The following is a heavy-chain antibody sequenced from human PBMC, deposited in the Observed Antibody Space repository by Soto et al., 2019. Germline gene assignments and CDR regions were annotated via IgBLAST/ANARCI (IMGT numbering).Heavy chain of an antibody. CDR2: IYFSGNT. D-gene: IGHD6-13*01. J-gene: IGHJ6*02. V-gene: IGHV4-30-4*01. CDR1: GGSISSADYY. CDR3: RRSSRYSTDV. Sequence: SETLSLTCTVSGGSISSADYYWSWIRQSPGKGLEWIGYIYFSGNTYYNPSLKSRVSMSLDMSKNQFSLNLRSVTAADTAAYYCRRSSRYSTDVWGQGTTVTVSS.